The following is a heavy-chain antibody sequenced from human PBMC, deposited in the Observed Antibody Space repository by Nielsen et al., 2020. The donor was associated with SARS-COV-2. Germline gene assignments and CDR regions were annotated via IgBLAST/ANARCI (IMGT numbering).Heavy chain of an antibody. CDR2: IKQDGSEK. D-gene: IGHD6-13*01. V-gene: IGHV3-7*03. Sequence: VRQAPGKGLEWVANIKQDGSEKYYVDSVKGRFTISRDNAKNSLYLQMISLRTEDTAVYYCAAQLVRRWFDPWGQGTLVTVSS. CDR3: AAQLVRRWFDP. J-gene: IGHJ5*02.